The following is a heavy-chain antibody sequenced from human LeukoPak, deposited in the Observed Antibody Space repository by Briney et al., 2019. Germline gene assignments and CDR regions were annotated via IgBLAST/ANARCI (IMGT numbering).Heavy chain of an antibody. J-gene: IGHJ4*02. CDR3: AKFRLAAAGSGYYFDY. Sequence: GGSLRLSCAASGFTFSSYGMSWVRQAPGKGLEWVSAISGSGGSTYYADSVKGRFTISRDNSKNTLYLQMNSLRAEDTAVYYCAKFRLAAAGSGYYFDYWGQGTLVTVSS. CDR2: ISGSGGST. D-gene: IGHD6-13*01. V-gene: IGHV3-23*01. CDR1: GFTFSSYG.